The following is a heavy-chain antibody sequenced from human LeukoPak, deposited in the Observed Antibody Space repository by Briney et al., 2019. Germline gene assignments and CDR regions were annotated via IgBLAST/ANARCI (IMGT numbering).Heavy chain of an antibody. CDR2: ISYDGSNK. V-gene: IGHV3-30-3*01. Sequence: PGGSLRLSCAASGLTFSSYAMHWVRQAPGKGLEWVAVISYDGSNKYYADSVKGRFTNSRDNSKNTLYLQMNSLRAEDTAVYYCARAPSLGTMIAFDSWAQGTLVTASS. CDR3: ARAPSLGTMIAFDS. J-gene: IGHJ4*02. D-gene: IGHD3-22*01. CDR1: GLTFSSYA.